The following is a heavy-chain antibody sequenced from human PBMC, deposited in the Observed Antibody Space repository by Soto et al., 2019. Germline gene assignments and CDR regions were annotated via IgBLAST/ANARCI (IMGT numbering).Heavy chain of an antibody. V-gene: IGHV3-21*01. CDR3: ARAYTASGNYYYSYGMDV. Sequence: EVQLVGSGGGLVKPGGSLRLSCAASGFSFHVYSMTWVRHAPGKGLEWVASISSSSSYKDYADSVKGRFTVSRDNAKNSLYLQMNSLRADDTAVYYCARAYTASGNYYYSYGMDVWDQGTAVTVSS. CDR2: ISSSSSYK. D-gene: IGHD3-10*01. CDR1: GFSFHVYS. J-gene: IGHJ6*02.